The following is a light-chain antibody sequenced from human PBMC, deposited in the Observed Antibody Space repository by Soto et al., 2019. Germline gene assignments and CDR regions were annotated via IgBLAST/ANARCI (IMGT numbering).Light chain of an antibody. J-gene: IGKJ1*01. Sequence: EIVMTQSPATLSVSPGERATLSCRASQTINNKLAWIQQKPGQAPRLLIYDTSFRANDIPARFSGSGSATQFTLTISSLQSEDFAVYYCQQYQKWPRTFGQGTKVEI. CDR1: QTINNK. CDR2: DTS. CDR3: QQYQKWPRT. V-gene: IGKV3-15*01.